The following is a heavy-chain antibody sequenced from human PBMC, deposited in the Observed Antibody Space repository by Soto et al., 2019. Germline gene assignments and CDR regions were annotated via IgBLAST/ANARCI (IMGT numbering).Heavy chain of an antibody. CDR1: GGAISTYY. V-gene: IGHV4-4*07. D-gene: IGHD3-3*01. Sequence: SETLSLTCTVSGGAISTYYWTWIRQTAGKGLEWIGRIYSSGSAKYNPALQSRVTMSLDTSNNQFSLRLTSVTAADTAVYYCARGQRFSDWFDPWGQGTLVTVSS. CDR3: ARGQRFSDWFDP. J-gene: IGHJ5*02. CDR2: IYSSGSA.